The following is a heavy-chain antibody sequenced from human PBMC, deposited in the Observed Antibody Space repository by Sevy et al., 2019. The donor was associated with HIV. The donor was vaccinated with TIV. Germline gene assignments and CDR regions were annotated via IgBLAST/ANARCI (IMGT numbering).Heavy chain of an antibody. CDR2: IWSDGAYQ. CDR1: GFALSNYYA. CDR3: ARGGYYYDNAAYYALDS. Sequence: GGSLRLSCAASGFALSNYYAMHWVRQAPGKGLEWVAIIWSDGAYQYHGDSVKGRFTISRDNSKNTLYLQMNNVRVEDTAVYYCARGGYYYDNAAYYALDSWGQGTLVTVSS. J-gene: IGHJ4*02. D-gene: IGHD3-22*01. V-gene: IGHV3-33*08.